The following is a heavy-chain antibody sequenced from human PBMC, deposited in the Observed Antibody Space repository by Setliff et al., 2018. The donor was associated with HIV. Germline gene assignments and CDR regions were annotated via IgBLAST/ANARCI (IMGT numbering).Heavy chain of an antibody. V-gene: IGHV4-31*03. CDR3: ARHREGDTWPYYFYVDV. Sequence: SQTLSLTCTVSGGSISSGTDHWNWFRQHPREGLEWIGYTSYSGRTNQNPSLKSRCTMSVDTAKNQFSLKVNSVTAADSAVYYCARHREGDTWPYYFYVDVWGKGTTVTVSS. CDR2: TSYSGRT. CDR1: GGSISSGTDH. D-gene: IGHD1-26*01. J-gene: IGHJ6*03.